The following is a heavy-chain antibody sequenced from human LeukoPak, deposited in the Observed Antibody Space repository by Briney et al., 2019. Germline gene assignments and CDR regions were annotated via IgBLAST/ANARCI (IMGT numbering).Heavy chain of an antibody. D-gene: IGHD3-10*01. CDR1: GFTFSSYA. J-gene: IGHJ4*02. Sequence: GGSLRLSCAASGFTFSSYAMYWVRQAPGKGLEWVAVISYDGSNKYYADSVKGRFTISRDNSKNTLYLQMNSLRAEDTAVYYCAGGGGSTLQDTAIDYWSQGTLVTVSS. CDR2: ISYDGSNK. CDR3: AGGGGSTLQDTAIDY. V-gene: IGHV3-30-3*01.